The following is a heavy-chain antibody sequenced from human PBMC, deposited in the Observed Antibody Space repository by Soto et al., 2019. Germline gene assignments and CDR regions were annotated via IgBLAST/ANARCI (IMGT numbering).Heavy chain of an antibody. CDR3: AREWELRGSAY. V-gene: IGHV3-30-3*01. J-gene: IGHJ4*02. CDR1: GVDFKSRA. D-gene: IGHD1-26*01. Sequence: GGSLELGCAACGVDFKSRAMHGVRQAQGKGLEWVAVISYDGSNKYYADSVKGRFTISRDNSKNTLYLQMNSLRAEDTALYYCAREWELRGSAYRGQGSLVTVSS. CDR2: ISYDGSNK.